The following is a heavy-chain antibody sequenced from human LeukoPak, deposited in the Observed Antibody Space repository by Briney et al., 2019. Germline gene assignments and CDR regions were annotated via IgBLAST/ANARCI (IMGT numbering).Heavy chain of an antibody. V-gene: IGHV3-21*01. Sequence: GGSLIRSCAVSGFTFSSYSMNWVRQAPGKGLKWVSSISSSSSYIYYADSVKGRFTISRDNAKNSLYLQMNSLRAEDTAVYYCAREELERPDYYYYGMDVWGQGTTVTVSS. CDR2: ISSSSSYI. CDR1: GFTFSSYS. D-gene: IGHD1-1*01. CDR3: AREELERPDYYYYGMDV. J-gene: IGHJ6*02.